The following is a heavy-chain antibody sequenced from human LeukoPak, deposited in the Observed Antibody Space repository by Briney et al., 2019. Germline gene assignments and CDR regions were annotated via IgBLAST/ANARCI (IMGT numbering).Heavy chain of an antibody. V-gene: IGHV3-53*01. J-gene: IGHJ4*02. CDR2: IYSGGST. D-gene: IGHD5-12*01. Sequence: GGSLRLSCAASGFTVSSNYMGWVRQAPGKGLEWVSVIYSGGSTYYADSVKGRFTISRDNSKNTLYLQMNSLRAEDTAVYYCAKSYEGYYFDYWGQGTLVTVSS. CDR1: GFTVSSNY. CDR3: AKSYEGYYFDY.